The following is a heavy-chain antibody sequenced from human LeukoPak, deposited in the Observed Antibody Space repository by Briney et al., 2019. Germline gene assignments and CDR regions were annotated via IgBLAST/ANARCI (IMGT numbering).Heavy chain of an antibody. CDR2: IYSSGST. V-gene: IGHV4-4*07. D-gene: IGHD5-12*01. Sequence: PSETLSLTCTVSGGSISGYYWSWIRQPAGKGLEWIGRIYSSGSTNYNPSLKSRVTISVDTSKNQFSLKLSSVTAADTAVYYCARRGRGYSKAFDYWGQGTLVTVSS. J-gene: IGHJ4*02. CDR1: GGSISGYY. CDR3: ARRGRGYSKAFDY.